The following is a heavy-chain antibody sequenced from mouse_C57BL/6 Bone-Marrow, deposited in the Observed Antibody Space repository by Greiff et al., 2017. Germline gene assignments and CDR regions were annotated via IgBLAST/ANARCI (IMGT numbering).Heavy chain of an antibody. J-gene: IGHJ2*01. D-gene: IGHD1-1*01. CDR1: GFTFSSYA. Sequence: EVQVVESGEGLVKPGGSLKLSCAASGFTFSSYAMSWVRQTPEKRLEWVAYISSGGDYIYYADTVKGRFTIARDNARNTLYLQMSRLKSEDTAMYYCTRAGKFITTVVDYFDDWGQGTTLTGSS. V-gene: IGHV5-9-1*02. CDR2: ISSGGDYI. CDR3: TRAGKFITTVVDYFDD.